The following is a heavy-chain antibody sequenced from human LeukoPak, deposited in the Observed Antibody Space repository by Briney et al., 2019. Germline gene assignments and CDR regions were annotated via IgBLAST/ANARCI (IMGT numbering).Heavy chain of an antibody. V-gene: IGHV4-59*01. J-gene: IGHJ3*02. CDR2: IYYSGST. CDR1: GGSISGYY. D-gene: IGHD4-17*01. Sequence: SETLSLTCTVSGGSISGYYWSWIRQPPGKGLQWIGYIYYSGSTNYNPSLKSRVTISVDTSKNQFSLKLSSVTAADTAVYYCARDYIYGDPPAFDIWGQGTMVTVSS. CDR3: ARDYIYGDPPAFDI.